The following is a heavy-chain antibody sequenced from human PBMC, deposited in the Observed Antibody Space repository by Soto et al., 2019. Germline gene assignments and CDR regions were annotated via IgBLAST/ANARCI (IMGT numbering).Heavy chain of an antibody. Sequence: EVQLLESGGGLVQPGGSLRLSCTASGFTFSDHAMTWVRQAPGKGLEWLSGISGGGTGAYYADSVKGRFTVSRDNSNNTVCLQMEAVRFEDTDVYYCAIDRWWHTHWGQGTLVTVSS. V-gene: IGHV3-23*01. CDR1: GFTFSDHA. CDR3: AIDRWWHTH. D-gene: IGHD2-15*01. J-gene: IGHJ4*02. CDR2: ISGGGTGA.